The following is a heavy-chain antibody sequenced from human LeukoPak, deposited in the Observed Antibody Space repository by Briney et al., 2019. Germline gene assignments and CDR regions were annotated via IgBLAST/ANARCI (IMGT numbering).Heavy chain of an antibody. CDR2: IYYSGST. CDR3: ASLRYYDFWSGWPAI. D-gene: IGHD3-3*01. J-gene: IGHJ6*04. CDR1: GGSISSSSYY. Sequence: SETLSLTCTVSGGSISSSSYYWGWIRQPPGKGLEWIGSIYYSGSTYYNPSLKSRVTISVDTSKNQFSLKLSSVTAADTAVYYCASLRYYDFWSGWPAIWGKGTTVTVSS. V-gene: IGHV4-39*07.